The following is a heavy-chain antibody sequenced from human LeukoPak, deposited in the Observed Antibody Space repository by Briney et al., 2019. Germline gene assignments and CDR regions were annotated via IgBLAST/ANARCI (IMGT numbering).Heavy chain of an antibody. D-gene: IGHD6-13*01. CDR1: GYTFTGYY. Sequence: RAASVNVSCKASGYTFTGYYIHWLRQAPGQGLEWMGWINPNSGGTNYAQKFQGRVTMTRDTSISTAYMELSRLRSDDTAVYYCARDRDSSSWYGGYGMDVWGQGTTVTVSS. CDR2: INPNSGGT. CDR3: ARDRDSSSWYGGYGMDV. V-gene: IGHV1-2*02. J-gene: IGHJ6*02.